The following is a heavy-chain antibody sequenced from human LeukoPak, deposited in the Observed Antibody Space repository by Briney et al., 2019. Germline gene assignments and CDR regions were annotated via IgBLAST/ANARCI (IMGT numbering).Heavy chain of an antibody. J-gene: IGHJ1*01. CDR2: ISSDGSST. Sequence: PGRSLRLSCAASGLTFSSYWMHWVRQAPGKGLVWVSRISSDGSSTNYADFVKGRFTISRDNAKNTLYLQMNSLRAEDTAVYYCARSDTYYYDSSGYSWGQGTLVTVSS. D-gene: IGHD3-22*01. CDR3: ARSDTYYYDSSGYS. CDR1: GLTFSSYW. V-gene: IGHV3-74*01.